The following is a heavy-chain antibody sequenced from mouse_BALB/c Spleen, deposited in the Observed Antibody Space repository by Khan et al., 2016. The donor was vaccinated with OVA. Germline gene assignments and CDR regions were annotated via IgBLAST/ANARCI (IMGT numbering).Heavy chain of an antibody. J-gene: IGHJ3*01. Sequence: EVQLQESGPSLVKPSQTLSLTCSVTGDSITSGYWNWIRKFPGNKLEYMGYIIYTGYTYYNPSLKSRISITRHTSKNQYYLQLSSVTEEDTATYYCARATYRYAFVYWGQGTLVTVSA. CDR1: GDSITSGY. V-gene: IGHV3-8*02. D-gene: IGHD2-12*01. CDR2: IIYTGYT. CDR3: ARATYRYAFVY.